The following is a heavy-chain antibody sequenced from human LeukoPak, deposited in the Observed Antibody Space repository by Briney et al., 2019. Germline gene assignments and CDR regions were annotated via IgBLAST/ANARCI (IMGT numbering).Heavy chain of an antibody. J-gene: IGHJ6*02. V-gene: IGHV3-21*01. CDR3: ARDPRDYYGMDV. Sequence: GGSLRLSCAASGFTFSSYSMNWVRQAPGKGLEWVSSISSSSSYIYYADSVKGRFTISRDNAKNSLYLQMNSLRAEDRAVYYCARDPRDYYGMDVWGQGTTVTASS. CDR2: ISSSSSYI. CDR1: GFTFSSYS.